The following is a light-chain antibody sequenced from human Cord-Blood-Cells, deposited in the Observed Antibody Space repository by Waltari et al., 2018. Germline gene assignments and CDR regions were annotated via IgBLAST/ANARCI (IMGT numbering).Light chain of an antibody. CDR3: CSYAGSYV. J-gene: IGLJ1*01. V-gene: IGLV2-11*01. CDR2: DVS. Sequence: QSALTQPRSVSGSPGQSVTISCTGTSSDVGGYNYVSWYQQHPGKAPKLMSYDVSKRPSGVPDRFSVSKSRNTASLTISGRQAEDEADYYCCSYAGSYVFGTGTKVTVL. CDR1: SSDVGGYNY.